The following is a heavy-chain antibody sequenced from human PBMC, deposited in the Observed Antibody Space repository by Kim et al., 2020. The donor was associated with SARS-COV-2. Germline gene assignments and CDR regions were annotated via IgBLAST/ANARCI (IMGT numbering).Heavy chain of an antibody. V-gene: IGHV3-23*01. CDR1: GFTFSNYA. CDR2: ISVGGIA. D-gene: IGHD6-13*01. J-gene: IGHJ4*01. CDR3: ARGLVGYSSTWADYFDF. Sequence: GGSLRLSCAASGFTFSNYAMGWVRQAPGKGLDWVSFISVGGIAYYADSVKGRFSISRDNSKNTVFLQMNSLSADDTAIYYCARGLVGYSSTWADYFDFWG.